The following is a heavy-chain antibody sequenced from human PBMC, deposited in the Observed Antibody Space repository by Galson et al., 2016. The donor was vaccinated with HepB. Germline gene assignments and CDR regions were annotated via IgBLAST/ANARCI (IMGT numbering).Heavy chain of an antibody. V-gene: IGHV3-33*01. CDR1: GFTFSHYG. J-gene: IGHJ6*02. D-gene: IGHD6-6*01. CDR3: ARGSSSRSIYYYYYYTTDV. Sequence: SLRLSCAASGFTFSHYGMHWVRQAPGKGLEWVAVIWYDRGKEYYTEPVKGRFTISRDNSKNTLYLEMNTLRVEDTAVYFCARGSSSRSIYYYYYYTTDVWGQGTTVTVSS. CDR2: IWYDRGKE.